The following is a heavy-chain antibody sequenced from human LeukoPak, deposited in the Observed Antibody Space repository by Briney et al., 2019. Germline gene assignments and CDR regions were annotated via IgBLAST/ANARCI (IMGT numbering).Heavy chain of an antibody. CDR2: IKSKTDGGTT. V-gene: IGHV3-15*01. D-gene: IGHD5-12*01. Sequence: GGSLRLSCAASGFTFSHAWMSWVRQAPGKGLEWVGRIKSKTDGGTTDYAAPVKGRLTISRDDSKNTQYLQMNSLKTEDTAVYYCTTVTIEWALDYWGQGTLVTAS. CDR1: GFTFSHAW. CDR3: TTVTIEWALDY. J-gene: IGHJ4*02.